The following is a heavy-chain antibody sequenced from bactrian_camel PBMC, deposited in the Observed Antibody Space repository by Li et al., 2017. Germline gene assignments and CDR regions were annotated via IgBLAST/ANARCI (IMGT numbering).Heavy chain of an antibody. CDR3: AARQVLCDFPQVNPGHYHF. D-gene: IGHD3*01. Sequence: HVQLVESGGGSEQAGGSLRLSCAASGHTASSYSMAWFRQAPGKEREGVAIIYTGGGSTYYADSVKGRFTISQDNAKNTLYLQMNSLKPEDTGTYLCAARQVLCDFPQVNPGHYHFWGQGTQVTVS. J-gene: IGHJ4*01. CDR1: GHTASSYS. V-gene: IGHV3S1*01. CDR2: IYTGGGST.